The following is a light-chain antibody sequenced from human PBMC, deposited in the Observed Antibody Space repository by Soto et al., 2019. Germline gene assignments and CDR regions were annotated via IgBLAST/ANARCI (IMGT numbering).Light chain of an antibody. V-gene: IGKV1-39*01. CDR1: QSVSNY. Sequence: DIQMTQSPSSLSASVGDRVTITCRASQSVSNYLNWYRQLPGKAPTLLIYSTSTLQSGVPSRFSGSGSGTDFTLTIIGLQPEDFATYFCQQSYSSPQTFGQGTKVEIK. J-gene: IGKJ1*01. CDR2: STS. CDR3: QQSYSSPQT.